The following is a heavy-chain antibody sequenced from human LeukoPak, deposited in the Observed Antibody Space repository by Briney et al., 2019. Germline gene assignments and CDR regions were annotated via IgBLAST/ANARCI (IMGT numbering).Heavy chain of an antibody. Sequence: SGATLVKPTQTLTLTCTFSGFSLSTRGVGVGWIRQPPGKALEWLTVIFWDDDNRYNPSLNSRLTITTDTSKNQVVLTMTNMDPVVTATYYRSDRAEGHSALEHWGQGTLVTVSS. D-gene: IGHD5-18*01. J-gene: IGHJ1*01. CDR2: IFWDDDN. V-gene: IGHV2-5*02. CDR1: GFSLSTRGVG. CDR3: SDRAEGHSALEH.